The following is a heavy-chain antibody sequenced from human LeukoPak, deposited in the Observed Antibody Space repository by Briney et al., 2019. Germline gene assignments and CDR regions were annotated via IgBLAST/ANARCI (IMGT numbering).Heavy chain of an antibody. V-gene: IGHV3-7*01. Sequence: GGSLRLSCAASGLTFSSYWMSWVRQAPGKGLEWVANIKQDGSEKYYVDSVKGRFTISRDNAKNSLYLQMNSLRAEDTAVYYCARVGWMSCSGGSCYSGGRDFDYWGQGTLVTVSS. CDR1: GLTFSSYW. CDR2: IKQDGSEK. D-gene: IGHD2-15*01. J-gene: IGHJ4*02. CDR3: ARVGWMSCSGGSCYSGGRDFDY.